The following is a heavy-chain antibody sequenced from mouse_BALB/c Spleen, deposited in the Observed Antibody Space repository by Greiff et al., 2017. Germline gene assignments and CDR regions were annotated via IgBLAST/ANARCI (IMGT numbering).Heavy chain of an antibody. J-gene: IGHJ3*01. D-gene: IGHD2-1*01. CDR3: AKGGGNYDRLEFAY. V-gene: IGHV1S81*02. Sequence: QVQLQQSGAELVKPGASVKLSCKASGYTFTSYWMHWVKQRPGQGLEWIGEINPSNGRTNYNEKFKSKATLTVDKSTSTAYMQLSSLTSEDSAVYYCAKGGGNYDRLEFAYWGQGTLVTVSA. CDR1: GYTFTSYW. CDR2: INPSNGRT.